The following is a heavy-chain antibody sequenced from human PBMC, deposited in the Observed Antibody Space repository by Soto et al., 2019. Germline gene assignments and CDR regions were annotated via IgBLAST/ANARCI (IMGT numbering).Heavy chain of an antibody. Sequence: GGSLRLSCAASGFTFSSYWMHWVRQAPGKGLVWVSRINSDGSSTSYADSVKGRFTISRDNAKNTLYLQMNSLRAEDTAVYYCARSPGGGLRLPYNWFDPWGQGTLVTVSS. V-gene: IGHV3-74*01. D-gene: IGHD4-17*01. CDR3: ARSPGGGLRLPYNWFDP. J-gene: IGHJ5*02. CDR2: INSDGSST. CDR1: GFTFSSYW.